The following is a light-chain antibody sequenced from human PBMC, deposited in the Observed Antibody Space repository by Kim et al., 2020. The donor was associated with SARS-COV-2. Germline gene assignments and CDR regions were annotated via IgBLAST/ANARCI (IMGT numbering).Light chain of an antibody. Sequence: QSALTQPASVSGSTGQSITISCTGTSSDIGGYNYVSWYRQHPGKAPGLIIYDVNNRPSGVSNRFSGSKSGSTASLTISGLQAEDEADYYCTSYTSSTTVIFGGGTQLTVL. V-gene: IGLV2-14*03. CDR2: DVN. J-gene: IGLJ2*01. CDR1: SSDIGGYNY. CDR3: TSYTSSTTVI.